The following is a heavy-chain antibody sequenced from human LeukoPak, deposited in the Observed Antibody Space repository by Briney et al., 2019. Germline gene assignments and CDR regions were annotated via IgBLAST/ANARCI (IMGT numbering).Heavy chain of an antibody. CDR1: GFTVSSNY. J-gene: IGHJ4*02. CDR3: ARGASYYYDSSGYYY. Sequence: PGGSLRLSCAASGFTVSSNYMSWVRQAPGKGLEWVSVIYSGGSAYYADSVKGRFTISRDNSKNTLYLQMNSLRAEDTAVYYCARGASYYYDSSGYYYWGQGTLVTVSS. D-gene: IGHD3-22*01. V-gene: IGHV3-53*01. CDR2: IYSGGSA.